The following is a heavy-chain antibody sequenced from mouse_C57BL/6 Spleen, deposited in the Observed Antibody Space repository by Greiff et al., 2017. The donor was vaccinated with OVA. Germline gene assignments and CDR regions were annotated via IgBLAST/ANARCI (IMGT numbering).Heavy chain of an antibody. V-gene: IGHV1-69*01. CDR3: ARERAY. CDR2: IDPSDSYT. J-gene: IGHJ3*01. CDR1: GYTFTSYW. Sequence: QVQLQQPGAELVMPGASVKLSCKASGYTFTSYWMHWVKQRPGQGLEWIGDIDPSDSYTTYNQKSKGKSTLTVYKSSSTAYMQLSKLTAEDTAVYYCARERAYWGQGTLVTVSA.